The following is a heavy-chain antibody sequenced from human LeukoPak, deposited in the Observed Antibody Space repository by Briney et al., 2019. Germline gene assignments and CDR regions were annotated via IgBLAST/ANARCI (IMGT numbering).Heavy chain of an antibody. CDR1: GFIFDDYA. V-gene: IGHV3-9*01. J-gene: IGHJ4*02. CDR3: ARLTGAASGTYYFDF. CDR2: ISWNSRII. Sequence: GGSLRLSCAASGFIFDDYAMYWVRQAPGKGLEWVSGISWNSRIIDYADSVKGRFTISRDNAKRALYLQMNTLTTEDTAFYFCARLTGAASGTYYFDFWGQGTLVTASS. D-gene: IGHD3-9*01.